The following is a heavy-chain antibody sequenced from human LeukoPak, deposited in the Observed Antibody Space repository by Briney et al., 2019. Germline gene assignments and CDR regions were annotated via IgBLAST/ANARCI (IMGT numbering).Heavy chain of an antibody. J-gene: IGHJ4*02. D-gene: IGHD3-22*01. CDR2: IYYSGST. Sequence: PSETLSLTCTVSGGSISNFYWSWIRQPPGKGLEWIGYIYYSGSTNYDPSLESRVTISVDTSKNQFSLKLSSVTAANTAVYYCAKAPHFYDSSGYYYFDYWGQGTLVTVSS. V-gene: IGHV4-59*01. CDR1: GGSISNFY. CDR3: AKAPHFYDSSGYYYFDY.